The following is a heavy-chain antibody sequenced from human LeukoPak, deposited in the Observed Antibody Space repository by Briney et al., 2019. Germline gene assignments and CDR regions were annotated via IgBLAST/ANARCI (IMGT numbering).Heavy chain of an antibody. Sequence: GGSLRLSCAASGFTFSLYWMTWVRQSPGKGLEWVADINPGGSQKYSVDSVKGRFTISRDNAKNSMFLQMNSLRADDTATYYCVRQLIRFWFDPWGQGTRVTVSS. CDR1: GFTFSLYW. J-gene: IGHJ5*02. V-gene: IGHV3-7*01. D-gene: IGHD2-21*01. CDR3: VRQLIRFWFDP. CDR2: INPGGSQK.